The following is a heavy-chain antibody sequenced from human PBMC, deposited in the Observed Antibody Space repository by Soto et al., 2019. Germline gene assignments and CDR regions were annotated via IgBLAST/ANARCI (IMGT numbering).Heavy chain of an antibody. CDR2: IFSNDEK. V-gene: IGHV2-26*01. CDR1: GFSLSNARMG. Sequence: GSGPTLVNPTETLTLTCTVSGFSLSNARMGVSWIRQPPGKALEWLAHIFSNDEKSYSTSLKSRLTISKDTSKSQVVLTMTNMDPVDTATYYCARIPAVTTGSIYYYFDYWGQGTLVTVSS. CDR3: ARIPAVTTGSIYYYFDY. J-gene: IGHJ4*02. D-gene: IGHD4-17*01.